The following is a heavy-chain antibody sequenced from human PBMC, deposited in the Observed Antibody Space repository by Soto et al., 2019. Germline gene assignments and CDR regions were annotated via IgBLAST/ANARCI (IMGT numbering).Heavy chain of an antibody. V-gene: IGHV4-31*03. Sequence: QVQLQESGPGLVKPSQTLSLTCTVSDGSIDSGSYYRSWVRQYPGKGLEWIGSIHYSGNIYYSPSLRSRPTKSADTSKNQFSLKLSSVTVADTAVYYCTRELDRAKLVYCGQGIQVIVSS. D-gene: IGHD2-15*01. CDR1: DGSIDSGSYY. CDR2: IHYSGNI. J-gene: IGHJ4*02. CDR3: TRELDRAKLVY.